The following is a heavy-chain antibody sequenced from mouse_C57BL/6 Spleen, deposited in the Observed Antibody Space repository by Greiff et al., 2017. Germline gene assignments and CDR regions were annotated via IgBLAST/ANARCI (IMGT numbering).Heavy chain of an antibody. CDR1: GFNIKDYY. D-gene: IGHD2-5*01. CDR2: IDPEDGET. J-gene: IGHJ3*01. CDR3: ATYSTWLAY. V-gene: IGHV14-2*01. Sequence: VQLQQSGAELVKPGASVKLSCTASGFNIKDYYMHWVKQRTEQGLEWIGRIDPEDGETKYAPKFQGKATITADTASNTAYLQLSSLTSEDTAVYYCATYSTWLAYWGQGTLVTVSA.